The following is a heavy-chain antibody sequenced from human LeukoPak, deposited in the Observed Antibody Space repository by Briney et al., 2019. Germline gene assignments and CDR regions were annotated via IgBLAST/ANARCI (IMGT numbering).Heavy chain of an antibody. Sequence: ASVKVSCKASGYTFTNYYIHWVRQAPGQGLEWMGRINPNSGDTNYAQKFQGRVTMTRDTSITTAYMELSGLRSDDTAVHYCAKSQKGYFDYWGQGTLVTVSS. J-gene: IGHJ4*02. CDR3: AKSQKGYFDY. CDR2: INPNSGDT. CDR1: GYTFTNYY. V-gene: IGHV1-2*06.